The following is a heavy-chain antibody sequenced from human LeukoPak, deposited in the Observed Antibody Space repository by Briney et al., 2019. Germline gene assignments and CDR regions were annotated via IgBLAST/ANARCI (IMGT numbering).Heavy chain of an antibody. CDR1: GFTFSSYW. J-gene: IGHJ3*02. Sequence: PGGSLRLSCAASGFTFSSYWMSWVRQAPGKGLEWVANIKQDGSEKYYVNSVKGRFTISRDNAKNSLYLQMNSLRAEDTAVYYCARVWSGYSFRDAFDIWGQGTMVTVSS. CDR2: IKQDGSEK. V-gene: IGHV3-7*04. CDR3: ARVWSGYSFRDAFDI. D-gene: IGHD3-3*01.